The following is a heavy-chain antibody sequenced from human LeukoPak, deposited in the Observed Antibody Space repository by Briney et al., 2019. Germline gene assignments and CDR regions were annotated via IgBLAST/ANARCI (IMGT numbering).Heavy chain of an antibody. Sequence: GGSVRLLCAPSGFTFSMYAVSWVRHPPGKGREWVSSISGSGDNTYYAASVKGRFTISRENSKTTLFLQMKSLRADDTAVYYCAEVPYSGFYDSSGFYYYFDYWGQGTLVTVSS. CDR3: AEVPYSGFYDSSGFYYYFDY. CDR1: GFTFSMYA. J-gene: IGHJ4*02. CDR2: ISGSGDNT. D-gene: IGHD3-22*01. V-gene: IGHV3-23*01.